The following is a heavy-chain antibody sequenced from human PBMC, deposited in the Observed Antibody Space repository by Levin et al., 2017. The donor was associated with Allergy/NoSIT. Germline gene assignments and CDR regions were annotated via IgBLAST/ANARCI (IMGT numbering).Heavy chain of an antibody. D-gene: IGHD2-2*01. CDR2: ISYDGSNK. Sequence: GESLKISCAASGFTFSSYAMHWVRQAPGKGLEWVAVISYDGSNKYYADSVKGRFTISRDNSKNTLYLQMNSLRAEDTAVYYCARVHCSSTSCYAGQYYFDYWGQGTLVTVSS. CDR1: GFTFSSYA. CDR3: ARVHCSSTSCYAGQYYFDY. V-gene: IGHV3-30-3*01. J-gene: IGHJ4*02.